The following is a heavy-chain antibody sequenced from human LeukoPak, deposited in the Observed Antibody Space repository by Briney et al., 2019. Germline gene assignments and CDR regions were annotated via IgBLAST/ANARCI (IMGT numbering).Heavy chain of an antibody. CDR3: ARAWGDYYVSSGYFLDY. V-gene: IGHV1-69*13. D-gene: IGHD3-22*01. CDR2: IIPIFGTA. J-gene: IGHJ4*02. CDR1: GGTFSIYA. Sequence: ASVKVSCKASGGTFSIYAISRVRQAPGQGLEWMGGIIPIFGTANYAQKFQGRVTITADESTSTAYMELSSLRSEDTAVYYCARAWGDYYVSSGYFLDYWGQGTLVTVSS.